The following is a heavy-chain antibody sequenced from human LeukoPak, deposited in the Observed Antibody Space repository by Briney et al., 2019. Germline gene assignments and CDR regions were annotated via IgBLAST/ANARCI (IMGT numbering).Heavy chain of an antibody. CDR2: MNPNSGNT. CDR1: GYTFTSYD. D-gene: IGHD1-1*01. CDR3: ARDKSPNWRFDD. Sequence: ASVKVSCKASGYTFTSYDINWVRQATGQGLEWMGWMNPNSGNTGYAQKFQGRVTMTRDTSTSTVYMELSSLKSEDTAVYYCARDKSPNWRFDDWGQGTLVTVSS. V-gene: IGHV1-8*02. J-gene: IGHJ4*02.